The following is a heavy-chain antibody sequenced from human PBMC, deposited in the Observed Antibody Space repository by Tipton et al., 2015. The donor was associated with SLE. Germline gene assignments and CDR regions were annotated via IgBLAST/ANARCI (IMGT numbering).Heavy chain of an antibody. CDR3: ATTLNPAALAFDY. CDR2: IYYTGTTT. J-gene: IGHJ4*02. D-gene: IGHD6-25*01. CDR1: GGSVSSSSKY. V-gene: IGHV4-39*07. Sequence: TLSLTCTVSGGSVSSSSKYWAWIRQPPGKGLEWIGSIYYTGTTTYYNPSLQSRVTISIDTSKKQFSLKLNSVTAADTAVYYCATTLNPAALAFDYWGQGTRVTVSS.